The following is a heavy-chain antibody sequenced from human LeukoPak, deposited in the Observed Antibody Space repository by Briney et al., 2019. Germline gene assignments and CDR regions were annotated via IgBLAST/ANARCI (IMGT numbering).Heavy chain of an antibody. D-gene: IGHD4-17*01. CDR2: IKSDGSST. J-gene: IGHJ2*01. CDR1: GFTFNSYW. CDR3: ARDRLDYGDYEYFDF. Sequence: GGSLRLSCAASGFTFNSYWMHWVRQDPGKGLVWVSRIKSDGSSTSYADSVKGRFTISRDNAKNSLYLQMNSLRAEDTAVYYCARDRLDYGDYEYFDFWGRGTLVTVSS. V-gene: IGHV3-74*01.